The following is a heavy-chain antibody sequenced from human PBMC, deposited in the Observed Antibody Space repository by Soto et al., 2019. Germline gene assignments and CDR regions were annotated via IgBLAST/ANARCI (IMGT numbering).Heavy chain of an antibody. D-gene: IGHD5-12*01. Sequence: QVQLVQSGAEVKKPGSSVKVSCKASGGTFSSYTISWVRQAPGQGLEWMGRIIPILGIANYAQKFQGRVTITADKSTSTAYMELSSLRSEDTAVYYCARGRVNIVATIGGDAFDIWGQGTMVTVSS. J-gene: IGHJ3*02. V-gene: IGHV1-69*02. CDR3: ARGRVNIVATIGGDAFDI. CDR2: IIPILGIA. CDR1: GGTFSSYT.